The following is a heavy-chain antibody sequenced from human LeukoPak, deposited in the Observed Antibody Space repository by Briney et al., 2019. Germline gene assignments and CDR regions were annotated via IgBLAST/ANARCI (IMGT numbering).Heavy chain of an antibody. CDR3: ARSEELYSYGRLNWFDP. J-gene: IGHJ5*02. CDR1: GFTFSSYS. CDR2: IISRSSYI. D-gene: IGHD5-18*01. V-gene: IGHV3-21*01. Sequence: GSLRLSCAASGFTFSSYSMNWVRQAPGKGLEWVSSIISRSSYIYYADSVKGRFTISRDNAKNSLYLQMHSLRAEDTAVYYCARSEELYSYGRLNWFDPWGQGTLVTVSS.